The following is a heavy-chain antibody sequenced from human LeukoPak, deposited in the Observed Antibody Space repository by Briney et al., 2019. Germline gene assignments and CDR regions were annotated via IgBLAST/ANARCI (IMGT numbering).Heavy chain of an antibody. V-gene: IGHV3-23*01. CDR3: AKDWGGSGTYSSSDY. Sequence: PGGSLRLSCAASGFTFRAYVMSWGRQAPGQGLGWVSIIRDSGGSTSYADSVKGRFTISRDNSKNTLYLQRDSLRAEDTAIYYCAKDWGGSGTYSSSDYWGQGTLVTVSS. J-gene: IGHJ4*02. CDR1: GFTFRAYV. CDR2: IRDSGGST. D-gene: IGHD3-16*01.